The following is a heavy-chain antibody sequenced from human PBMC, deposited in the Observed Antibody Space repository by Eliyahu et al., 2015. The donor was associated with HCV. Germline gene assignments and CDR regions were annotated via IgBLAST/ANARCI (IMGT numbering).Heavy chain of an antibody. D-gene: IGHD2-15*01. J-gene: IGHJ4*02. CDR3: AKVGGGCSGGSCYSDY. CDR2: ISGSGGST. Sequence: EVQLLESGGGLVQPGGSLRLSXAAXXFPFSSXAMXWVRQAPGKGLEWVSAISGSGGSTYYADSVKGRFTISRDNPKNTLYLQMNSLRAEDTAVYYCAKVGGGCSGGSCYSDYWGQGTLVTVSS. CDR1: XFPFSSXA. V-gene: IGHV3-23*01.